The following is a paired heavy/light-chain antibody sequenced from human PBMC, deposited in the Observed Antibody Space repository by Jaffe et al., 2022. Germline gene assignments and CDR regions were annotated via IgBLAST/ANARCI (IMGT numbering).Light chain of an antibody. J-gene: IGLJ3*02. V-gene: IGLV4-69*02. Sequence: QLVLTQSPSASASLGASVKLTCTLSSGHSSYAIAWHQQQPEKGPRYLMKLNSDGSHSKGDGIPDRFSGSSSGAERYLTISSLQSEDEADYYCQTWGTGTRVFGGGTKLTVL. CDR3: QTWGTGTRV. CDR1: SGHSSYA. CDR2: LNSDGSH.
Heavy chain of an antibody. CDR3: AREYCSGGGCYGGIDY. CDR1: GFTLSSYA. V-gene: IGHV3-23*01. CDR2: ISGSGGST. D-gene: IGHD2-15*01. J-gene: IGHJ4*02. Sequence: EVQLLESGGGLVQPGGSLRLSCAASGFTLSSYAMSWVRQAPGKGLEWVSGISGSGGSTYHADSVKGRFTISRDNSKYTLYLQMNSLRAEDSAVYYCAREYCSGGGCYGGIDYWGQGTLVTVSS.